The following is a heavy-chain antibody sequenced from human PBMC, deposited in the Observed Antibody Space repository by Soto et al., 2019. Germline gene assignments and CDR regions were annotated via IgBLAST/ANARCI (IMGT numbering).Heavy chain of an antibody. CDR3: ARDGFNIYYYDSSGPRWFDP. Sequence: ASVKVSCKASGYTFTNYGINWVRQAPGQGLEWMGWISAYNGNTKYTQKLQGRVTVTTDTSTSTAYMELRSLISDDTAVYYCARDGFNIYYYDSSGPRWFDPWGQGTLVTVSS. CDR2: ISAYNGNT. J-gene: IGHJ5*02. D-gene: IGHD3-22*01. V-gene: IGHV1-18*04. CDR1: GYTFTNYG.